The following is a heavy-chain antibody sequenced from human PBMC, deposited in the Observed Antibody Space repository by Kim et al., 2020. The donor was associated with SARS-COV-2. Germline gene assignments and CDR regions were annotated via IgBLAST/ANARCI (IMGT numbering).Heavy chain of an antibody. CDR3: AKDRSRSWSCSSTSCYENEFDS. V-gene: IGHV3-30*18. J-gene: IGHJ4*02. Sequence: GGSLRLSCAASGFTFSSYGMHWVRQAPGKGLEWVAVISYDGSNKYYADSVKGRFTISRDNSKNTLYLQMNSLRAEDTAVYYCAKDRSRSWSCSSTSCYENEFDSWGQGTLVTVSP. CDR1: GFTFSSYG. D-gene: IGHD2-2*01. CDR2: ISYDGSNK.